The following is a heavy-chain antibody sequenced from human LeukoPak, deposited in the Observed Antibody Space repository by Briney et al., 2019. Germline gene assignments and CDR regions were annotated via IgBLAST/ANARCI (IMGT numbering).Heavy chain of an antibody. J-gene: IGHJ4*02. CDR3: ASQGGIYSGYDPQLAYYFDY. D-gene: IGHD5-12*01. Sequence: PSETLSLTCTVSGGSISSSSYSWGWIRQPPGKGLEWIGSIYYSGSTYYNPSLKSRVTISVDTSKNQFSLKLSSVTAADTAVYYCASQGGIYSGYDPQLAYYFDYWGQGTLVTVSS. CDR1: GGSISSSSYS. CDR2: IYYSGST. V-gene: IGHV4-39*01.